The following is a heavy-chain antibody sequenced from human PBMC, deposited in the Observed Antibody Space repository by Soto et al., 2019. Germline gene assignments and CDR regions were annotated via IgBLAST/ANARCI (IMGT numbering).Heavy chain of an antibody. CDR3: ARDHAYGIPDY. D-gene: IGHD2-21*01. J-gene: IGHJ4*02. Sequence: QVQLVQSGAEVKKPGASVKVSCKASGYTFTSYAMHWVRQAPGQRLEWRGWINAGNGNTKYSQKFQGRVTITRDTFASTAYMELSSLRSEDTAVYYCARDHAYGIPDYRGQRTLVTVSS. CDR2: INAGNGNT. CDR1: GYTFTSYA. V-gene: IGHV1-3*01.